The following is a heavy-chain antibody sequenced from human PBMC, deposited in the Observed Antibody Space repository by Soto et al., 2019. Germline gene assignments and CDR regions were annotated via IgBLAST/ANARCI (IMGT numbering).Heavy chain of an antibody. V-gene: IGHV1-2*02. Sequence: QVQLVQSGAEVKKPGASVKVPCKASGYSLTAKYLHWVRQAPGQGLEWMGWINPSSGGTKEAQKFRGRVTMTRDTSISAAYMELSRLTYADTAVYYCAKGGSSWTEWFDPWGQGPLVTVSS. J-gene: IGHJ5*02. D-gene: IGHD6-13*01. CDR3: AKGGSSWTEWFDP. CDR1: GYSLTAKY. CDR2: INPSSGGT.